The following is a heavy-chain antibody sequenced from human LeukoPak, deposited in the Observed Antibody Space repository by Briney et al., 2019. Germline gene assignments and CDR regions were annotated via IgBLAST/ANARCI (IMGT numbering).Heavy chain of an antibody. D-gene: IGHD3-22*01. Sequence: GGSLRLSCAASGFTFSDYHMTWIRQAPGKGPEWVPYISGSSIYTRYADSVKGRFTISRDNAKNSLYLQMNSLRAEDTALYYCVRDISGYYFDYWGQGTLVTVSS. CDR2: ISGSSIYT. V-gene: IGHV3-11*05. J-gene: IGHJ4*02. CDR1: GFTFSDYH. CDR3: VRDISGYYFDY.